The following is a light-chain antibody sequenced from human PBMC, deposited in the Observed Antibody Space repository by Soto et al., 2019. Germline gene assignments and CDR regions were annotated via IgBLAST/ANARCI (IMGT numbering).Light chain of an antibody. V-gene: IGKV3-15*01. J-gene: IGKJ5*01. Sequence: EIVVTQSPATRSVSPGERATLSCRASQSVSGNLAWHQQKPGQAPRLLIYGASTRATGIPARFSGSGSGTEFTLTISSLQSEDFAIYYCQQYNNWPLTFGQGTRLEIE. CDR1: QSVSGN. CDR3: QQYNNWPLT. CDR2: GAS.